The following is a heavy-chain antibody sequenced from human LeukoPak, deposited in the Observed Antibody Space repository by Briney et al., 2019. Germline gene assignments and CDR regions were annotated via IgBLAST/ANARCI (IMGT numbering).Heavy chain of an antibody. CDR3: ARDGCSGPSCHGNWFDP. Sequence: PSQTLSLTCTVSGGSISSGTYFWSWIRQHPGKGLEWIGYIHYSGGTYNNPSLKSRVTISVDTSKNQFSLKLSSVTAADTAVYYCARDGCSGPSCHGNWFDPWGQGTLVTVSS. D-gene: IGHD2-2*01. CDR1: GGSISSGTYF. J-gene: IGHJ5*02. CDR2: IHYSGGT. V-gene: IGHV4-31*03.